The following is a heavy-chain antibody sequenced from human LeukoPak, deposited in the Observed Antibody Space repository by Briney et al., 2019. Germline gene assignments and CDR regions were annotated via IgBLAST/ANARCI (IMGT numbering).Heavy chain of an antibody. Sequence: ASVKVSCKASGYTFTSYGISWVRQAPGQGLEWMGWISAYNGNTNYAQKLQGRVTMTTDTSTSTAYMELRSLRSDDTAVYYCARDRVIPSANFLFDYRGQGTLVTVSS. J-gene: IGHJ4*02. CDR1: GYTFTSYG. CDR2: ISAYNGNT. V-gene: IGHV1-18*01. D-gene: IGHD2-2*01. CDR3: ARDRVIPSANFLFDY.